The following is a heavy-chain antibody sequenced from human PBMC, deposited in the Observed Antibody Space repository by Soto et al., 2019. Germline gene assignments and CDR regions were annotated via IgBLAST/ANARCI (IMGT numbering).Heavy chain of an antibody. J-gene: IGHJ4*02. CDR1: GYTFTHYY. D-gene: IGHD6-13*01. CDR2: LNPASCST. CDR3: ERDLAAGDH. V-gene: IGHV1-46*01. Sequence: QVQLVQSGAEVRKPGASVKVSCRTSGYTFTHYYIHWVRQAPGQGLEWLGILNPASCSTNYAHEYQGIVTLTTDTSTTTVYLELIGLRAGDTAIFYCERDLAAGDHWGQGNLVTVSS.